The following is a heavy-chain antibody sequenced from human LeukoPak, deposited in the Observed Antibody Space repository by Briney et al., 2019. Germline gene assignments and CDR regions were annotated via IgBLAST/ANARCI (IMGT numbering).Heavy chain of an antibody. CDR2: ISSSSSYI. Sequence: PGGSLRLSCAASGFTFSSYSMNWVRQAPGKGLEWVSSISSSSSYIYYADSVKGRFTISRDNAKNSLYLQMNSLRAEDTAVYYCARDPGDQRFLEWLLSCWFDPWGQGTLVTVSS. CDR3: ARDPGDQRFLEWLLSCWFDP. V-gene: IGHV3-21*01. J-gene: IGHJ5*02. D-gene: IGHD3-3*01. CDR1: GFTFSSYS.